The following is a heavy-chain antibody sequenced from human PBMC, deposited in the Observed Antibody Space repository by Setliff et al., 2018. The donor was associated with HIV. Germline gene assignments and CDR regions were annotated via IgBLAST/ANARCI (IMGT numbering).Heavy chain of an antibody. Sequence: GGSLRLSCAASGFTFNTYTMVWVRQAPGKGLEWVSFIRSTISHTYYADSVKGRFTISRDNAKNSLYLQMNSLSAEDTAVYYCARDWVDLAVRGLMITGDYWGQGTLVTVSS. CDR1: GFTFNTYT. CDR3: ARDWVDLAVRGLMITGDY. J-gene: IGHJ4*02. D-gene: IGHD3-10*01. V-gene: IGHV3-21*01. CDR2: IRSTISHT.